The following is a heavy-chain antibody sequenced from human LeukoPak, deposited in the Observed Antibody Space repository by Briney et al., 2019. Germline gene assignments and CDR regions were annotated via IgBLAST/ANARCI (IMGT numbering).Heavy chain of an antibody. CDR3: VRFGVNYDMDV. CDR2: IHYSGRA. D-gene: IGHD3-16*01. J-gene: IGHJ6*02. Sequence: SETLSLTCSVSGGSISGFYWTWVRQPPGKGLEWIGQIHYSGRADYNPSLKSRITMSVDTSRNQISLKLSSVTAADTAIYYCVRFGVNYDMDVWGQGTTVTVFS. V-gene: IGHV4-59*01. CDR1: GGSISGFY.